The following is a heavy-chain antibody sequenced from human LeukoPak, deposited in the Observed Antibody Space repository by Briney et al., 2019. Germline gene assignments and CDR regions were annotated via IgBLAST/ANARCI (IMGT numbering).Heavy chain of an antibody. D-gene: IGHD3-10*01. V-gene: IGHV3-13*04. Sequence: PGGSLRLSCAASGFTFCNYDIHRVRQATGKGLEWVSVIGPAGETYYAGSVKGRFTISRENAKNSLYLQMNSLRAEDTAVYHCSRGSGRGSANYYNFARDIWGQGTKVTVSS. CDR1: GFTFCNYD. CDR2: IGPAGET. J-gene: IGHJ3*02. CDR3: SRGSGRGSANYYNFARDI.